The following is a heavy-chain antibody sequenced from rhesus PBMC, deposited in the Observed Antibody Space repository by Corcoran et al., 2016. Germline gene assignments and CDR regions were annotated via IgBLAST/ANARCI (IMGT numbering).Heavy chain of an antibody. CDR2: IYGSGSST. CDR3: ARGTVVFDY. V-gene: IGHV4-169*01. CDR1: GGSISSSY. Sequence: QLQLQESGPGLVKPSETLSVTCAVSGGSISSSYWRWIRQAPGKGLEWIGYIYGSGSSTNYNPSLKSRVTLSVDTSKNQLSLKLSSVTTADTAVYYCARGTVVFDYWGQGVLVTVSS. D-gene: IGHD5-24*01. J-gene: IGHJ4*01.